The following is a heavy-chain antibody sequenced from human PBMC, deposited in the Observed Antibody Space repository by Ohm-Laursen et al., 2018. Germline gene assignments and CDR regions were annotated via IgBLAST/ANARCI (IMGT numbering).Heavy chain of an antibody. Sequence: TLSLTCTVSGGSISSYYWSWIRQPPGKGLEWIGYIYYSGSTNYNPSLKSRVTISVDTSKNQFSLKLSSVTAADTAVYYCARWVGSSWSFDCWGQGTLVTVSS. V-gene: IGHV4-59*01. CDR1: GGSISSYY. CDR2: IYYSGST. CDR3: ARWVGSSWSFDC. J-gene: IGHJ4*02. D-gene: IGHD6-13*01.